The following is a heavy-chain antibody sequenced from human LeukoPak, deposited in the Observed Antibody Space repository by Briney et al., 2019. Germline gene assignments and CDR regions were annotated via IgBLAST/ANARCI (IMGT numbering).Heavy chain of an antibody. V-gene: IGHV1-2*02. CDR3: ARGGAWGDREVEY. Sequence: ASVKVSCKASAYTFIAYYMHWVRQAPGQGLEWMGWINPKSDGTNYAQKFQGRVTMTRDTSISTAYMELSRLTSDDTAVYYCARGGAWGDREVEYWGQGSLVTVSS. D-gene: IGHD3-16*01. J-gene: IGHJ4*02. CDR2: INPKSDGT. CDR1: AYTFIAYY.